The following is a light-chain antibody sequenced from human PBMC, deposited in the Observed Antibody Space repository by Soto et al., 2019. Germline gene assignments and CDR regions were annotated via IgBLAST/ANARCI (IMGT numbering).Light chain of an antibody. V-gene: IGKV3-11*01. CDR2: AAS. CDR1: QSVSTY. CDR3: QQNSNLQAT. Sequence: EIVLTQSPATLSLSPGDRATLSYRASQSVSTYINWFQQKPGQPPRLLIYAASTRVTGIPDRISGSGSGTDFSLTISSLEPGDSAVYYCQQNSNLQATFGQGTKVDIK. J-gene: IGKJ1*01.